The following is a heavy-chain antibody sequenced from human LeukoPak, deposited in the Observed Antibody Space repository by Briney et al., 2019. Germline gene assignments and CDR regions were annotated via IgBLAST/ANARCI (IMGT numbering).Heavy chain of an antibody. D-gene: IGHD3-10*01. CDR2: IGTTAGST. J-gene: IGHJ4*02. Sequence: GGSLRLSCATSGFTFSSYTMTWVRQAPGKGLEYVSGIGTTAGSTIYADSVKGRFTISRDNSKYTVYLQMDSLRVEDTAVYYCAKDPNWDRGYWGQGTLVTVSS. CDR3: AKDPNWDRGY. V-gene: IGHV3-23*01. CDR1: GFTFSSYT.